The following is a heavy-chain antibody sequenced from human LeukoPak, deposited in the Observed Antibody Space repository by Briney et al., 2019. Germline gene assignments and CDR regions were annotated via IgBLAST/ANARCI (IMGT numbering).Heavy chain of an antibody. J-gene: IGHJ4*02. V-gene: IGHV3-53*01. CDR3: ARATLDN. CDR1: GFTFSSYS. CDR2: IYSGGST. Sequence: GGSLRLSCAASGFTFSSYSMNWVRQAPGKGLEWVSVIYSGGSTKYADSVKARFTISRDNSKNTVYLQMNSLRADDTAVYYCARATLDNWGQGTLVTVSS.